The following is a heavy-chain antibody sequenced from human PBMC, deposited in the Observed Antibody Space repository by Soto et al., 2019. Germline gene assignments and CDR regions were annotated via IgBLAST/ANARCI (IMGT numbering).Heavy chain of an antibody. CDR1: GFTLSSYD. J-gene: IGHJ6*02. V-gene: IGHV3-13*01. D-gene: IGHD3-9*01. CDR2: IGSGGDR. CDR3: TRKTPPTGMEV. Sequence: EVQLVESGGGLVQPGGSLRLSCAASGFTLSSYDIHWVRQVTGEGLAWVSGIGSGGDRHYADSVKGRVIISREDGKNSLYLQMNNLRVGDTAVYYCTRKTPPTGMEVWGQGATVTVSS.